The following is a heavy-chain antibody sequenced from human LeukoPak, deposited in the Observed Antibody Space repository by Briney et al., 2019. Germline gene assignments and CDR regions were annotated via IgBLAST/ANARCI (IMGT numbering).Heavy chain of an antibody. CDR1: GYTFTSYY. Sequence: GASVKVSCKASGYTFTSYYMHWVRQTPGQGLEWMGIINPSGGSTSYAQKFQGRVTMTRDTSTSTVYMELSSLRSEDTAVYYCARGSPPPRGNYDSSGSQDYWGQGTLVTVSS. J-gene: IGHJ4*02. V-gene: IGHV1-46*01. D-gene: IGHD3-22*01. CDR3: ARGSPPPRGNYDSSGSQDY. CDR2: INPSGGST.